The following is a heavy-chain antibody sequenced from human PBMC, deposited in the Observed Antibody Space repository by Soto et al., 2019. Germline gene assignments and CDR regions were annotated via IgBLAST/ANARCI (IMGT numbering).Heavy chain of an antibody. CDR2: ISGSSSTI. V-gene: IGHV3-48*02. CDR1: GFSFSSYS. D-gene: IGHD2-15*01. Sequence: EVQLVESGGGLVQPGGSLRLSCAASGFSFSSYSIHWVRQAPGKGLEWVSYISGSSSTIYYADSVKGRFTISRDNAKNALYLHMNSLRDEDTAVYYCARGYCSGGSCFPGVYCGQGTLVTVSS. J-gene: IGHJ4*02. CDR3: ARGYCSGGSCFPGVY.